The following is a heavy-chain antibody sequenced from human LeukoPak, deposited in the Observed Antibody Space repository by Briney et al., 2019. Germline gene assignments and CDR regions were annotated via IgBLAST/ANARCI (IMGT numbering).Heavy chain of an antibody. CDR2: IKQDGSEK. CDR1: GFTFSSYW. CDR3: ARALRKAASFDY. J-gene: IGHJ4*02. V-gene: IGHV3-7*01. D-gene: IGHD1-14*01. Sequence: GGSLRLFCAASGFTFSSYWMSWVRQAPGKGLEWVDNIKQDGSEKYYVDSVKGRFTISRDNAKNSLYLQMNSLRAEDTAVYYCARALRKAASFDYWGQGTLVTVSS.